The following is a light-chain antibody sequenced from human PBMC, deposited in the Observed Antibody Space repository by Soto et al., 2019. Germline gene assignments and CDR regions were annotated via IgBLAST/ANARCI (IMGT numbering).Light chain of an antibody. Sequence: DIVMTQTPISLSVTPGQPTSISCKSSQSLLHSDGKTYLSWYLQKPGQPPQLLISEVSNRFSGVPDRFSGSGSGTDFTLKIGRLEADDVGVYYCMQSLELPRTFGQGTKVEIK. CDR1: QSLLHSDGKTY. V-gene: IGKV2D-29*01. CDR3: MQSLELPRT. CDR2: EVS. J-gene: IGKJ1*01.